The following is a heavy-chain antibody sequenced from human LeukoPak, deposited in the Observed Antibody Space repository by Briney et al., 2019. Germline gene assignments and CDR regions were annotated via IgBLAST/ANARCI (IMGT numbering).Heavy chain of an antibody. V-gene: IGHV4-39*07. CDR3: ARGRRGRFDP. J-gene: IGHJ5*02. CDR1: GGSISSSSYY. Sequence: SETLSLTCTVSGGSISSSSYYWDWIRQPPGKGLEWIGSTYYSGSTYNNPSLKSRVTISADTSKNQFSLKLSSVTAADTAVYYCARGRRGRFDPWGQGTLVTVSS. CDR2: TYYSGST. D-gene: IGHD3-10*01.